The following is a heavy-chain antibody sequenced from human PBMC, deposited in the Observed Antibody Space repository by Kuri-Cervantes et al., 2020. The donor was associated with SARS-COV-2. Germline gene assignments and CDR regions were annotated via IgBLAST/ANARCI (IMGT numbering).Heavy chain of an antibody. Sequence: ETLSLTCAAAEFTFSNYDMHWVRQPAGKGLEWVSGIGIAGHTFYSGSVKGRFTISRDNAKHALYLQMNSLRAEDTAVYYCARLFTGGPFDYWGQGTLVTVSS. CDR1: EFTFSNYD. J-gene: IGHJ4*02. V-gene: IGHV3-13*04. D-gene: IGHD3-10*01. CDR2: IGIAGHT. CDR3: ARLFTGGPFDY.